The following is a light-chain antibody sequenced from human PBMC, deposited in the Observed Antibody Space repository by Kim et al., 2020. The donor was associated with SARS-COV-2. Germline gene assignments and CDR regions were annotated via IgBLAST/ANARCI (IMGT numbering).Light chain of an antibody. CDR1: QSVLYSSNNQNY. CDR3: QQYYSTPYT. J-gene: IGKJ2*01. Sequence: RATINCKSSQSVLYSSNNQNYLAWYQQKPGQPPKLLIYWASTREYGVPDRFSGSGSGTDFTLTSSSLQAEDVAVYYCQQYYSTPYTFGQGTKLEI. V-gene: IGKV4-1*01. CDR2: WAS.